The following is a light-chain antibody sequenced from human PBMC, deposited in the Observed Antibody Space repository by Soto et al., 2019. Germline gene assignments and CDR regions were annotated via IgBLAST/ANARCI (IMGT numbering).Light chain of an antibody. J-gene: IGKJ5*01. CDR2: DAS. CDR1: QSVSSY. V-gene: IGKV3-11*01. CDR3: QQRSNWPIT. Sequence: EIVMTQSPDTVSVSPGEGAELSCRASQSVSSYLAWYQQKPGQAPRLLIYDASNRATGIPARFSGSGSGTDFTLTISSLEPEDFAVYYCQQRSNWPITFGQGTRLEIK.